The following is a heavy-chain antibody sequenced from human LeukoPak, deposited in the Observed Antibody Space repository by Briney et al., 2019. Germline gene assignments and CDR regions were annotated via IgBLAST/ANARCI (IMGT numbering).Heavy chain of an antibody. J-gene: IGHJ6*03. Sequence: PSGTLSLTCAVSGGSISSSNWWSWVRQPPGKGLEWIGEIYHSGSTNYNPSLKSRVTISVDKSKNQFSLKLSSVTAADTAVYYCARARPYYYYYMDVWGKGTTVTVSS. D-gene: IGHD6-6*01. V-gene: IGHV4-4*02. CDR2: IYHSGST. CDR3: ARARPYYYYYMDV. CDR1: GGSISSSNW.